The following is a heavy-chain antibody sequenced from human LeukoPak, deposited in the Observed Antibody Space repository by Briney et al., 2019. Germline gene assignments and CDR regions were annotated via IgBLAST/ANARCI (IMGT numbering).Heavy chain of an antibody. CDR1: GFTFNNYA. Sequence: GGSLRLSCSASGFTFNNYAMYWVRQAPGKGLGYVSGISNNGDSTFHADSVKGRFTISRDNSNNTLYLQLSSLRAEDTAVYYCVKATSSSGGDSWGQGTLVTVSS. CDR3: VKATSSSGGDS. J-gene: IGHJ4*02. D-gene: IGHD6-19*01. CDR2: ISNNGDST. V-gene: IGHV3-64D*09.